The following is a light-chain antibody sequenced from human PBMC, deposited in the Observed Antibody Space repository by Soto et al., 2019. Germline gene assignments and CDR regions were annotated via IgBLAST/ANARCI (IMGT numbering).Light chain of an antibody. CDR1: QRLLHNDGKTF. Sequence: DIVMTQTPLSLSVTPGQPASISCKSSQRLLHNDGKTFLYWYLQRPGQPPQLLIYDVSSRFSGVPDRFSGSGSGTDFTLKISRVEADDVGVYYCMQSVELPPTFGQGTKVEIK. V-gene: IGKV2D-29*01. CDR2: DVS. J-gene: IGKJ1*01. CDR3: MQSVELPPT.